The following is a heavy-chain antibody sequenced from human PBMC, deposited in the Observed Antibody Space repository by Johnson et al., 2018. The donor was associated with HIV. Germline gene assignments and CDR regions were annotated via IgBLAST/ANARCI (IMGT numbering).Heavy chain of an antibody. J-gene: IGHJ3*02. V-gene: IGHV3-13*01. D-gene: IGHD6-13*01. CDR1: GFSFDDYG. Sequence: EKLVESGGGVVRPGGSLRLSCAASGFSFDDYGMNWVRQATGKGLEWVSAIGTAGDKYYPGSVKGRFTISRENAKNSLYLQMNSLRAGDTAVYYCARGKGAAAAEAFDIWGQGTMVTVSS. CDR3: ARGKGAAAAEAFDI. CDR2: IGTAGDK.